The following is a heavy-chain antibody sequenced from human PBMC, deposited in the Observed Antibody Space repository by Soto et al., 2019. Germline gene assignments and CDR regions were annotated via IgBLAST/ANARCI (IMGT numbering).Heavy chain of an antibody. V-gene: IGHV4-30-2*01. D-gene: IGHD6-13*01. CDR3: AGGQQQVRNY. Sequence: QLQLQESGSGLVKPSQTLSLTCAVSGGSISSSGYSWSWIRQPQGKGLEWIGYVYHSGSNYYNPSLKSRVTLSVDRSKTQFSLKLCSGIAAETAVYVCAGGQQQVRNYWGQGTLVTVSS. CDR1: GGSISSSGYS. J-gene: IGHJ4*02. CDR2: VYHSGSN.